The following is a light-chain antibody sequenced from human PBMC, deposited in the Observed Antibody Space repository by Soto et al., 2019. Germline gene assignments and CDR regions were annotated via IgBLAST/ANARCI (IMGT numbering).Light chain of an antibody. CDR2: GNS. V-gene: IGLV1-40*01. CDR1: SSNIGAGYD. Sequence: QSVLTQPPSVSGAPGQRVTIFCTGSSSNIGAGYDVHWYQQLPGTAPKLLIYGNSNRPSGVPDRFSGSKSGTSASLAITGLQAEDEADYYCQSYDSSLSCWVFGGGTKLTVL. J-gene: IGLJ3*02. CDR3: QSYDSSLSCWV.